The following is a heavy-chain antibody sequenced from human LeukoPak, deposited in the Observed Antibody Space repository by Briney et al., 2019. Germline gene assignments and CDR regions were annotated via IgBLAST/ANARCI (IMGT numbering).Heavy chain of an antibody. CDR3: ARLPGRLGSGYY. CDR2: IYPGDSDT. J-gene: IGHJ4*02. Sequence: EPLKISCKGSRYSFTSYWIGWVRQMPGKGLEWMGIIYPGDSDTRYSPSFQGQVTISADKSISTAYLQWISLKASDTAMYYCARLPGRLGSGYYWGQGTLVTVSS. V-gene: IGHV5-51*01. CDR1: RYSFTSYW. D-gene: IGHD3-10*01.